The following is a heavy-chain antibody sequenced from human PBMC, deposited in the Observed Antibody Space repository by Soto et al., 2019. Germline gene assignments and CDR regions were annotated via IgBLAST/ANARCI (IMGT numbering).Heavy chain of an antibody. D-gene: IGHD4-17*01. V-gene: IGHV3-48*01. J-gene: IGHJ4*02. Sequence: EEQLVESGGGLVQPGGSLRLSCAASGFTFSNHVMNWVRQAPGRGLEWVSSINRDFNTYYADSVKGRFTISRDNAKDSLFLQMTSLRADDTAVYYCVNGDYYVGQGTLVPVSS. CDR2: INRDFNT. CDR3: VNGDYY. CDR1: GFTFSNHV.